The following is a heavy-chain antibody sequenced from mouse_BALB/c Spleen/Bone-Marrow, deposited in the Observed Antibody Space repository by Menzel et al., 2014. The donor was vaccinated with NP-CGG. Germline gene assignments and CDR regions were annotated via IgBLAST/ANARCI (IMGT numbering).Heavy chain of an antibody. D-gene: IGHD1-1*01. CDR1: GFSLSTFGMG. Sequence: QVTLKECGPGILQPYQTLSLPCSFSGFSLSTFGMGVSWIRQPSGNGLEWLAHIYWDDDKHYNPSLKSRLTISKDTSNNQVFLKITTVDTADTATYYCAQSTTVVARNAMDYWGQGTSVTVSS. J-gene: IGHJ4*01. CDR3: AQSTTVVARNAMDY. V-gene: IGHV8-13*01. CDR2: IYWDDDK.